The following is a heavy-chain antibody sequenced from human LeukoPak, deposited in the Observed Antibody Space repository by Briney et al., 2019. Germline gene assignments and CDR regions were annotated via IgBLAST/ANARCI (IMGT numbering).Heavy chain of an antibody. J-gene: IGHJ4*02. CDR1: GYTFTNYA. CDR2: ISAYRGNT. CDR3: ARVVEWELRWWYDY. Sequence: GASVKVSCKASGYTFTNYAISWVRQAPGQGLEWMGWISAYRGNTNYAQKLQGRVTMTTDTSTSTVYMELRSLRSDDTAVYYCARVVEWELRWWYDYWGQGTLVTVSS. V-gene: IGHV1-18*01. D-gene: IGHD1-26*01.